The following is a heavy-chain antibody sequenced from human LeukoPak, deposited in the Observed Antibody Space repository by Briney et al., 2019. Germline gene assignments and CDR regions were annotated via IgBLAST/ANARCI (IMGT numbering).Heavy chain of an antibody. D-gene: IGHD2-21*02. CDR1: GFTFSTYW. CDR3: ATDRDNSDWQKRFDS. Sequence: PGGSLTLSCAASGFTFSTYWMNWYRQAPGKGREWVGNINQDASEINYVDSVRGRFTISRDNAKNSLHLQMNSLRAEDTAVYYCATDRDNSDWQKRFDSWGQGTLVTVSS. CDR2: INQDASEI. V-gene: IGHV3-7*01. J-gene: IGHJ4*02.